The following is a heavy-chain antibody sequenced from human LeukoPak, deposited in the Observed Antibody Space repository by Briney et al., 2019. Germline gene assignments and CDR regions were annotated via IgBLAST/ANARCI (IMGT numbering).Heavy chain of an antibody. CDR2: FYYTGST. CDR1: SDSIRSYY. Sequence: SETLSLTCTVSSDSIRSYYWSWIRQPPGKGLEWIGYFYYTGSTNYNPSLKSRVTISVGTSKNQFSLKLNSVTDADTAVYYCASKSSDHGELRFDYWGQGTLVTVSS. D-gene: IGHD1-26*01. V-gene: IGHV4-59*01. J-gene: IGHJ4*02. CDR3: ASKSSDHGELRFDY.